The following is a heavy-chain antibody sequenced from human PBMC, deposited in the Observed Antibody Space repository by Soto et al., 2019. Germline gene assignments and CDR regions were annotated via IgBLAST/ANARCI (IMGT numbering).Heavy chain of an antibody. J-gene: IGHJ4*02. CDR1: GFTFSRYV. CDR3: ARVPDLDYCSRTSCLYYFDY. CDR2: INSNGDST. Sequence: ELQLLESGGGLVQPGGSLRLSCVASGFTFSRYVMSWVRQAPGKGLEWVSTINSNGDSTYYADSVKGRFTISRDNSKISLYLQMKSLRAEDTAVYYCARVPDLDYCSRTSCLYYFDYWGQGALVTVSS. D-gene: IGHD2-2*01. V-gene: IGHV3-23*01.